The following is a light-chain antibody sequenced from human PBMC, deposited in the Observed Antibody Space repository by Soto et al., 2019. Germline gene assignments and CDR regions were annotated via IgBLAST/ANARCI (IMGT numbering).Light chain of an antibody. CDR3: MQALQTPMFT. CDR2: LGS. J-gene: IGKJ2*01. CDR1: QSLLHSNGYNY. Sequence: IVLTQSPAPLPVTPGEPASISCRSSQSLLHSNGYNYLDWYLQKPGQSPQLLIYLGSTRASGVPDRFSGSGSGTDFTLKFSRVEAGDVGVYYCMQALQTPMFTFGQGTKLEI. V-gene: IGKV2-28*01.